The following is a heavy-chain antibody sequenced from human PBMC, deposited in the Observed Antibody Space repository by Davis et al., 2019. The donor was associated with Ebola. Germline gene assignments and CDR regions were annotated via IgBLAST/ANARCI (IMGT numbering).Heavy chain of an antibody. D-gene: IGHD1-26*01. Sequence: MPSETLSLTCSVSGYSIRSADHWGWVRQTPGKGLEWIGSLYHGGDTSNNPSLKGRVSISADMSKNQFSLKLSSVTAADTALYYCARGGVYGGTYYYWFDLWGQGTLVTVSS. V-gene: IGHV4-38-2*02. J-gene: IGHJ5*02. CDR2: LYHGGDT. CDR3: ARGGVYGGTYYYWFDL. CDR1: GYSIRSADH.